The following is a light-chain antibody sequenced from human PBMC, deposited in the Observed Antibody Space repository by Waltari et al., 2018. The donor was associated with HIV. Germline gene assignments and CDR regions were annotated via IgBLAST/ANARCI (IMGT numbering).Light chain of an antibody. V-gene: IGKV3-15*01. J-gene: IGKJ2*01. CDR2: EAA. Sequence: EIVMTQSPPTLSVSPGQRVTLSCRASQSISAHVAWYQQRPGQAPRLLIYEAATRPTGIPARFSGSGSGTEFTLTISSLQSEDFATYFCQQYDSGPRGITFGQGTMLEIK. CDR1: QSISAH. CDR3: QQYDSGPRGIT.